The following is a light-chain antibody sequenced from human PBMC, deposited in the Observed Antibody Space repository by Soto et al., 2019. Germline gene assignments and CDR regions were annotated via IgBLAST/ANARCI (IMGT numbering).Light chain of an antibody. J-gene: IGLJ1*01. CDR1: SSDVGGYNY. CDR3: SSYTSSSTSA. Sequence: QSVLTQPASVYGSPGQSITISCTGTSSDVGGYNYVSWYQQHPGKAPKLMIYDVSNRPSGVSNRFSGSKSGNTASLTISGLQAEDEADYYCSSYTSSSTSAFGTGTKVTVL. CDR2: DVS. V-gene: IGLV2-14*01.